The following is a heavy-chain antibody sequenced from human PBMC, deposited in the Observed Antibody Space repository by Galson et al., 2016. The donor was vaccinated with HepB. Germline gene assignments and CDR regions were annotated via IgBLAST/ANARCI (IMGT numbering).Heavy chain of an antibody. D-gene: IGHD3-10*01. CDR3: AVAGMTSSSVCDF. CDR2: KHPGDSDT. CDR1: GYRFTDHW. Sequence: QSGAEVKKPGESLKISCKASGYRFTDHWIAWVRQMPRKSLEWMGIKHPGDSDTRYSPSFQGQVTISADKSISTAYLQWSSLKASDTAMYYCAVAGMTSSSVCDFWGQGTIVTVSP. J-gene: IGHJ4*03. V-gene: IGHV5-51*01.